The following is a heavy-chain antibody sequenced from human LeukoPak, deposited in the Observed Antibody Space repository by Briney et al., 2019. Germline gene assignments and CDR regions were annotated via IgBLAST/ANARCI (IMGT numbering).Heavy chain of an antibody. CDR1: GGSIRSGRHH. V-gene: IGHV4-39*07. CDR2: LDESGRP. Sequence: PSETLSLTCSVSGGSIRSGRHHWAWVRQPPRKGLEFIGSLDESGRPYYNAPLKSRVTISEDSSGKQFSLNLSSVTAADTAVYFCARDLGGYPFFMDVWGRGTTVIVSS. CDR3: ARDLGGYPFFMDV. D-gene: IGHD2-15*01. J-gene: IGHJ6*03.